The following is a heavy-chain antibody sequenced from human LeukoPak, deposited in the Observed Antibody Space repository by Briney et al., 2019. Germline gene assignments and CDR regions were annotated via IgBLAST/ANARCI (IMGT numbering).Heavy chain of an antibody. CDR3: ASGYCSGGSCYSQDY. CDR1: GYTFTSYY. J-gene: IGHJ4*02. D-gene: IGHD2-15*01. CDR2: ISAYNGNT. Sequence: ASVKVSCKASGYTFTSYYMHWVRQAPGQGLEWMGWISAYNGNTNYAQKLQGRVTMTTDTSTSTAYMELRSLRSDDTAVYYCASGYCSGGSCYSQDYWGQGTLVTVSS. V-gene: IGHV1-18*04.